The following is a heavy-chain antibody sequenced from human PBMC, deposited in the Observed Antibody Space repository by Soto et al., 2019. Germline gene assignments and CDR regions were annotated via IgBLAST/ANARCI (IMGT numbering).Heavy chain of an antibody. CDR2: ISYDGSNK. CDR1: GFTFSSYA. J-gene: IGHJ4*02. D-gene: IGHD2-2*01. V-gene: IGHV3-30-3*01. Sequence: PGGSLRLSCAASGFTFSSYAMHWVRQAPGKGLEWVAVISYDGSNKYYADSVKGRFTISRDNSKNTLFLQLDSLRVEDTAVYFCARGMMDRGTYCGPTSCPYYFDSWGQGALVTVSS. CDR3: ARGMMDRGTYCGPTSCPYYFDS.